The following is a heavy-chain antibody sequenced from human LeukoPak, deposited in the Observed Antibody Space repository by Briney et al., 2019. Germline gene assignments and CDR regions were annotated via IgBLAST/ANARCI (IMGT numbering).Heavy chain of an antibody. J-gene: IGHJ4*02. CDR1: GFTFDDYA. V-gene: IGHV3-43*02. D-gene: IGHD3-10*01. CDR2: ISGDGDTT. Sequence: GGSLRLSCAASGFTFDDYAMHWVRQIPGKGLGWVSLISGDGDTTFYADSVRGRFTISRDNSKNSLYLQMNSLRSEDTALYYCAKERLGVSLFDYWGQGTLVTVSS. CDR3: AKERLGVSLFDY.